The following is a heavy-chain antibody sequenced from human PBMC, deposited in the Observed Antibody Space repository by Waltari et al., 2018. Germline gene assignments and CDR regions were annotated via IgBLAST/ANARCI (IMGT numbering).Heavy chain of an antibody. D-gene: IGHD3-22*01. CDR2: IIASNGNT. V-gene: IGHV1-18*04. CDR3: ARDEGYYYDNSGYYSFDY. CDR1: GYTSTSYG. J-gene: IGHJ4*02. Sequence: QAHPVQSAAEVKKPGASVTVSCKASGYTSTSYGISWVRQAPEQGLQWMGWIIASNGNTNYEQKLHGRVYMTTDTSTSTAYMELRSLRSDDTPVYYCARDEGYYYDNSGYYSFDYGGQGTLVTVSS.